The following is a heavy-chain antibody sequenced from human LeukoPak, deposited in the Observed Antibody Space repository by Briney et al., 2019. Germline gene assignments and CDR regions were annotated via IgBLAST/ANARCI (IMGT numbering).Heavy chain of an antibody. J-gene: IGHJ4*02. CDR3: ARGSWWEPTSMFDY. D-gene: IGHD1-26*01. CDR2: IYTSGST. CDR1: GGSISSYY. V-gene: IGHV4-4*07. Sequence: SETLSLTCTVSGGSISSYYWSWIRQPAGKGLEWIGRIYTSGSTNYNPPLKSRVTMSVDTSKNQFSLKLSSVTAADTAVYYCARGSWWEPTSMFDYWGQGTLVTVSS.